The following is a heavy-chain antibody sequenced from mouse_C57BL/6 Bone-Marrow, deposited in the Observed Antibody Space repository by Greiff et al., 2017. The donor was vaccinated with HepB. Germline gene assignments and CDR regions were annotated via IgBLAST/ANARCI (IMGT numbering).Heavy chain of an antibody. J-gene: IGHJ3*01. CDR3: ARDYDDSSPPFAY. V-gene: IGHV1-52*01. CDR1: GYTFTSYW. Sequence: QVQLQQPGAELVRPGSSVKLSCKASGYTFTSYWMHWVKQRPIQGLEWIGNIDPSDSETHYNQKFKDKATLTVDKSSSTAYMQLSSLTSEDSAVYYCARDYDDSSPPFAYWGQETLVTVSA. D-gene: IGHD1-1*01. CDR2: IDPSDSET.